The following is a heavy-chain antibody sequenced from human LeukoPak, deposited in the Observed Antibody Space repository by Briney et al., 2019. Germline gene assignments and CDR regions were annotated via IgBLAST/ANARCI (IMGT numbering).Heavy chain of an antibody. CDR3: ASDPPYTSSSAR. D-gene: IGHD2-2*01. J-gene: IGHJ4*02. V-gene: IGHV1-58*01. CDR2: ILVGSGNT. Sequence: SVTVSCKASGFTFTSTAVQWVRQARGQRLEWIGWILVGSGNTNYAQMFQERVTLTWDVSTSTAYMVLSSLRSEDTAIYYCASDPPYTSSSARWGQGTLVTASS. CDR1: GFTFTSTA.